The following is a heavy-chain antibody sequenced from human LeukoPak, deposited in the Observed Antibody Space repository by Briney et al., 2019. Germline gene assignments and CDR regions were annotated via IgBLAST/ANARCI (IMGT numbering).Heavy chain of an antibody. V-gene: IGHV1-69*13. J-gene: IGHJ4*02. D-gene: IGHD3-22*01. Sequence: AASVTVSCKASGGTFSSYAISWVRQAPGQGLEWMGGIIPIFGTANYAQKFQGRVTITADESTSTAYMELSSLRSEDTAVYYCARDFDRDSSGYYPNWGQGTLVTVSS. CDR2: IIPIFGTA. CDR3: ARDFDRDSSGYYPN. CDR1: GGTFSSYA.